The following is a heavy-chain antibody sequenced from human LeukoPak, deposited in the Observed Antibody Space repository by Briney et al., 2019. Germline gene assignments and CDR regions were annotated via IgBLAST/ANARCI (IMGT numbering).Heavy chain of an antibody. V-gene: IGHV3-21*01. Sequence: GGSLRLSCAASGFTFSSYSMTWVRQAPGKGLEWVSSISSSSSYIYYADSVKGRFTISRDNAKNSLYLQMNSLRAEDTAVCYCARGARNWYDYYYYMGVWGKGTTVTVSS. D-gene: IGHD6-13*01. CDR2: ISSSSSYI. CDR3: ARGARNWYDYYYYMGV. J-gene: IGHJ6*03. CDR1: GFTFSSYS.